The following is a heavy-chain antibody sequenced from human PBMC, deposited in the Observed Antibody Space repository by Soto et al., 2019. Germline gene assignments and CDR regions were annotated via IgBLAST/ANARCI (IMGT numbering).Heavy chain of an antibody. Sequence: ASVKVSCQASGYSFTTYGFFWVRQGPGQGLEWMGYISPSSGYTTYAPNLQDRVIMTTDSSTTTVYMELRSLRSDDTAVYYCAREMWTRSGPQNFFDYWGQGALVTVSS. CDR3: AREMWTRSGPQNFFDY. CDR2: ISPSSGYT. CDR1: GYSFTTYG. J-gene: IGHJ4*02. V-gene: IGHV1-18*01. D-gene: IGHD6-25*01.